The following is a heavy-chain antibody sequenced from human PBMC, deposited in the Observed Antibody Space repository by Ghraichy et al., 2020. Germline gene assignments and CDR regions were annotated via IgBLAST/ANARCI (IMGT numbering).Heavy chain of an antibody. CDR2: IYYSGST. V-gene: IGHV4-59*01. Sequence: SQTLSLTCTVSGGSISSYYWSWIRQPPGKGLEWIGYIYYSGSTNYNPSLKSRVTISVDTSKNQFSLKLSSVTAADTAVYYCARGSSGRKHWYFDLWGRGTLVTVSS. CDR3: ARGSSGRKHWYFDL. CDR1: GGSISSYY. D-gene: IGHD6-19*01. J-gene: IGHJ2*01.